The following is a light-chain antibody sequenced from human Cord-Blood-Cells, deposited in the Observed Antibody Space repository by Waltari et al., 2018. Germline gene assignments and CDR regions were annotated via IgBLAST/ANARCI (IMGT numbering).Light chain of an antibody. J-gene: IGKJ2*03. CDR1: QSISSW. V-gene: IGKV1-5*03. CDR3: QQYNSYSYS. Sequence: DIQMTTSPSTPSASVGARVTTTCRASQSISSWLAWYQQKPGKAPKLLIYKASSLESGVPSRFSGSGSGTEFTLTISSLQPDDFATYYCQQYNSYSYSFGQGTKLEIK. CDR2: KAS.